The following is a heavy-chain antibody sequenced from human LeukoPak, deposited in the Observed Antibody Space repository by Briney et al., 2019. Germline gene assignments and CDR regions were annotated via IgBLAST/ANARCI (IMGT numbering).Heavy chain of an antibody. CDR1: GGSISSGGYY. J-gene: IGHJ4*02. D-gene: IGHD3-22*01. V-gene: IGHV4-31*03. Sequence: SETLSLTCTVSGGSISSGGYYWSWIRQHPGKGLEWIGYIYYSGSTYYNPSLKSRVTISVDASKNQFSLKLSSVTAADTAVYYCARIVAKVVTFDYWGQGTLVTVSS. CDR3: ARIVAKVVTFDY. CDR2: IYYSGST.